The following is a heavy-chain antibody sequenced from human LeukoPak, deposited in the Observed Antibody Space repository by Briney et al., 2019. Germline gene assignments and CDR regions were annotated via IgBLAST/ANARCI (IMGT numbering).Heavy chain of an antibody. J-gene: IGHJ4*02. D-gene: IGHD5-12*01. CDR1: GFTFDDYA. V-gene: IGHV3-9*01. CDR3: RAHGYDDY. Sequence: GGSLRLSCAASGFTFDDYAMHWVRQAPGQGLEWVSGISWNSGSIGYADSVKGRFTISRDNAKNSLYLQMNSLRAEDTALYYCRAHGYDDYWGQGTLVTVSS. CDR2: ISWNSGSI.